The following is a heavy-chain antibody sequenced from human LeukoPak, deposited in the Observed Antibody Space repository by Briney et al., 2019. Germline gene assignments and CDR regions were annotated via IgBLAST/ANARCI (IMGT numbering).Heavy chain of an antibody. V-gene: IGHV3-23*01. CDR2: ISGGGGNT. CDR1: GFTFTSYS. CDR3: AKGGKWAVTPFDY. D-gene: IGHD1-26*01. Sequence: GGSLRLSCAASGFTFTSYSMNWVRQAPGKGLEGVSTISGGGGNTYYADPVKGRFTISRDNSKNTLYLKVNSVRAEDTAVYYCAKGGKWAVTPFDYWGQGNLVTVSS. J-gene: IGHJ4*02.